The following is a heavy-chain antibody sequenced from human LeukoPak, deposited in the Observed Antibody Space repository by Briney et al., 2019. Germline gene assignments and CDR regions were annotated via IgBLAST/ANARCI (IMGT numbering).Heavy chain of an antibody. CDR3: ARAPDSIVVGPADGMDV. J-gene: IGHJ6*02. CDR2: IYYSGST. CDR1: GGSISSSGYY. Sequence: SETLSLTCTVSGGSISSSGYYWSWIRQHPGKGLEWIGYIYYSGSTYYNPSLKSRVTISVDTSKNQFSLKLSSVTAADTAVYYCARAPDSIVVGPADGMDVWGQGTTVTVSS. V-gene: IGHV4-31*03. D-gene: IGHD2-2*01.